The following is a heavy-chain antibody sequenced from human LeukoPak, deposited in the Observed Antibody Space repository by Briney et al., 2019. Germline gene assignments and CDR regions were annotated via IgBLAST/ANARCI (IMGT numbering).Heavy chain of an antibody. CDR3: ARDHSSGGPYFDY. V-gene: IGHV1-46*01. J-gene: IGHJ4*02. Sequence: GASVKVSCKASGYTFTSYYMHWVRQAPGQGLEWMGIINPSGGSTSYAQKFQGRVTITTDESTSTAYMELSSLRSEDTAVYYCARDHSSGGPYFDYWGQGTLVTVSS. CDR2: INPSGGST. D-gene: IGHD6-19*01. CDR1: GYTFTSYY.